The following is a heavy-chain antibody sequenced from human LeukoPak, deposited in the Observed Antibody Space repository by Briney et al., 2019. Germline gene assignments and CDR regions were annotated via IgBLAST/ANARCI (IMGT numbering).Heavy chain of an antibody. CDR2: IYPSDSDA. CDR1: GYIFTSSW. D-gene: IGHD1-26*01. CDR3: ARRSGKYFDH. V-gene: IGHV5-51*01. J-gene: IGHJ4*02. Sequence: GESLQISCEGSGYIFTSSWIAWVRQMPGKGLEWVGIIYPSDSDARYSPSFQGQVTISADKSINTAYLQWSSLKASDTAMYYCARRSGKYFDHWGQGTLVTVSS.